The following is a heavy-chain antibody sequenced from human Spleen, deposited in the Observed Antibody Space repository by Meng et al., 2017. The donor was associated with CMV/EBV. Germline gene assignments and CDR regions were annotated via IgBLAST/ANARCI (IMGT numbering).Heavy chain of an antibody. V-gene: IGHV4-34*01. CDR3: ARGQDDSGYHEYFQN. D-gene: IGHD3-22*01. J-gene: IGHJ1*01. CDR2: ISHSEST. Sequence: GSLRLSCAVYGGSFSGHYRSWIRQPPGKGLEWIGDISHSESTNYNPSLKSRVTISIDTSKSQFSLRLTSVTAADTAVYYCARGQDDSGYHEYFQNWGQGTLVTVSS. CDR1: GGSFSGHY.